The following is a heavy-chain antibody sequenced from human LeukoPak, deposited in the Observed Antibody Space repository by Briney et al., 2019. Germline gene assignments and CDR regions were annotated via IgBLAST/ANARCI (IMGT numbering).Heavy chain of an antibody. Sequence: SETLSLTCTVSGGSISSYYWSWIRQPPGNGLDPIGYINYSASTNYNPSLKSRVTISVDTSKNQFSLKLSSVTAADTAVYYCARGVYNFFDHWGQGTLVTVSS. D-gene: IGHD5-24*01. J-gene: IGHJ5*02. CDR2: INYSAST. CDR3: ARGVYNFFDH. CDR1: GGSISSYY. V-gene: IGHV4-59*01.